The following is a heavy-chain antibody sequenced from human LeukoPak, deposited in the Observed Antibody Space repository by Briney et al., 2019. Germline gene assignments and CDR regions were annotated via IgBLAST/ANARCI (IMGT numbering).Heavy chain of an antibody. CDR3: ARPDRRYNWNEYFDY. Sequence: PSETLSLTCRVSGGSISISTYYWGWIRQPPRKGLEWIGSTYYSGSTHYNPSLKSRVTISVDTSKNQFSLKLSSVTAADTAVYYCARPDRRYNWNEYFDYWGQGTLVTVSS. CDR2: TYYSGST. D-gene: IGHD1-1*01. J-gene: IGHJ4*02. CDR1: GGSISISTYY. V-gene: IGHV4-39*01.